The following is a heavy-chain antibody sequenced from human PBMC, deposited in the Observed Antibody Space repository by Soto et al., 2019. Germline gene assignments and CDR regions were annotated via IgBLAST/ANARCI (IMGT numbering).Heavy chain of an antibody. J-gene: IGHJ4*02. CDR3: ARGIALSGHYFEC. V-gene: IGHV4-59*01. CDR1: GDSISTYY. D-gene: IGHD2-8*02. Sequence: TLSLTCTVSGDSISTYYWSWIRQPPGKGLEWIGYIYYSGSPNYNPSLKSRVSMSVDTSKNQFSLKLSSVTAADTAVYYCARGIALSGHYFECWGQGTLVTVSS. CDR2: IYYSGSP.